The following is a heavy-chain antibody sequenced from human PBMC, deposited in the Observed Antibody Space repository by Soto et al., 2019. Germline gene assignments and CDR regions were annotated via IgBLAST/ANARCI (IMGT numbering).Heavy chain of an antibody. J-gene: IGHJ4*02. CDR3: ARQIYDSDTGPNFQYYFDS. V-gene: IGHV5-10-1*01. Sequence: RGESLKISCKGSGYSFTSYWIGWVRQLPGKGLDWMGRIDPSDSQTYYSPSFRGHVTISVTKSITTVFLQWSSLRASDTAMYYCARQIYDSDTGPNFQYYFDSWGQGTPVTVSS. CDR1: GYSFTSYW. D-gene: IGHD3-22*01. CDR2: IDPSDSQT.